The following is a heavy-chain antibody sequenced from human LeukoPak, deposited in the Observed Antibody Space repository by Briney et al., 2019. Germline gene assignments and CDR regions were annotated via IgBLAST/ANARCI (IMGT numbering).Heavy chain of an antibody. CDR1: GSTFSSYA. CDR3: AKDLSGGNSMDYFDY. Sequence: PGGSLRLSCAASGSTFSSYAMSWVRQAPGKGLEWVSAISGSGGSTYYADSVKGRFTISRDNSKNTLYLQMNSLRAEDTAVYYCAKDLSGGNSMDYFDYWGQGPLVTVSS. V-gene: IGHV3-23*01. D-gene: IGHD4-23*01. CDR2: ISGSGGST. J-gene: IGHJ4*02.